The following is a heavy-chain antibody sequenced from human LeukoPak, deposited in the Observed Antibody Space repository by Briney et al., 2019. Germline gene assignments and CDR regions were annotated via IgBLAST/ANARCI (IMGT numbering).Heavy chain of an antibody. CDR3: ARGSTYYDFWSGYYDPTFDY. V-gene: IGHV4-59*12. J-gene: IGHJ4*02. Sequence: SETLSLTCTVSGGSISSYYWSWIRQPPGKGLEWIGYIYYSGSTNYNPSLKSRVTISVDTSKNQFSLKLSSVAAADTAVYYCARGSTYYDFWSGYYDPTFDYWGQGTLVTVSS. CDR1: GGSISSYY. CDR2: IYYSGST. D-gene: IGHD3-3*01.